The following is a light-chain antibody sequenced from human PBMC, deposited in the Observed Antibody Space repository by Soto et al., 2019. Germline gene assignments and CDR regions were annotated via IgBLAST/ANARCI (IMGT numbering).Light chain of an antibody. CDR1: SSDVGGYNY. CDR2: DVX. CDR3: CSYAGSYTFWV. V-gene: IGLV2-11*01. J-gene: IGLJ3*02. Sequence: QSALTQPRSVSGSPGQSVTISCTGTSSDVGGYNYVSWYQQHPGKAPKLMIYDVXXRPSXXPDRFSGSKSGNTXXXTISGLQAEDEADYYCCSYAGSYTFWVFGGGTKLTVL.